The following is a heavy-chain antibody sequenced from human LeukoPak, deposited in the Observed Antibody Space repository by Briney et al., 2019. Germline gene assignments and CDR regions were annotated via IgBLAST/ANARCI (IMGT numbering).Heavy chain of an antibody. CDR1: GFSFSSYA. D-gene: IGHD6-6*01. J-gene: IGHJ4*02. Sequence: GGSLRLSCAASGFSFSSYAMSWVRQAPGKGLEWVAGVSGGSFSILYSDSVRGRFTISRDNSKDTLYLQMNSLRGEDTALYYCAKDQWHSGSSNFDYWGQGTLVTVSP. CDR2: VSGGSFSI. CDR3: AKDQWHSGSSNFDY. V-gene: IGHV3-23*01.